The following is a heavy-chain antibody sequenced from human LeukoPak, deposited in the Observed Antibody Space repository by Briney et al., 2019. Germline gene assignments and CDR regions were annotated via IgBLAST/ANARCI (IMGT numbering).Heavy chain of an antibody. V-gene: IGHV1-18*01. Sequence: ASVKVSCKASGYTFTSYGISWVRQAPGQGLEWMGWISAYNGNTNYAQKLQGRVTMTRDTSISTAYMELSRLRSDDTAVYYCARVGEYGSGSYLAYWGQGTLLTVSS. CDR3: ARVGEYGSGSYLAY. J-gene: IGHJ4*02. D-gene: IGHD3-10*01. CDR1: GYTFTSYG. CDR2: ISAYNGNT.